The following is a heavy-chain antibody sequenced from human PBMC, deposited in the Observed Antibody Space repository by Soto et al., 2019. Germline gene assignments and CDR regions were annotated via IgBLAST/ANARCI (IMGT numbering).Heavy chain of an antibody. Sequence: SQTLSLTCAISGDSVSSNSAAWNWIRQSPSRGIEWMGRTYYRSKWYNDYAVSVKSRITINPDTSKNQFSLQLNSVTPEDTAVYYCARGLTDYDSSGYYDWFDPWGQGTLVTVSS. CDR2: TYYRSKWYN. CDR1: GDSVSSNSAA. CDR3: ARGLTDYDSSGYYDWFDP. J-gene: IGHJ5*02. V-gene: IGHV6-1*01. D-gene: IGHD3-22*01.